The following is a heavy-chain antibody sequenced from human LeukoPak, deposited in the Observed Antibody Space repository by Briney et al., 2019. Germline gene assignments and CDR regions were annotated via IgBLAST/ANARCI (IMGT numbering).Heavy chain of an antibody. CDR1: GLTFTNYA. D-gene: IGHD4-17*01. J-gene: IGHJ4*02. Sequence: PGGSLRLSCAASGLTFTNYAMSWARQAPGKGLEWVSVISGSGGSTYYADFVKGRFTISRDNSKSTLYLQMNSLRAEDTAVYYCAKGVTTRRSFDYWGQGILVTVSS. V-gene: IGHV3-23*01. CDR3: AKGVTTRRSFDY. CDR2: ISGSGGST.